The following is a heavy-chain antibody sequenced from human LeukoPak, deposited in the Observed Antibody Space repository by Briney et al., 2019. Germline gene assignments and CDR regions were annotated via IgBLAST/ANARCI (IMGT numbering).Heavy chain of an antibody. CDR3: ARDHTTVTTKGHYYFDY. CDR1: GFTFSSYS. D-gene: IGHD4-11*01. Sequence: PGGSLRLSCAASGFTFSSYSMNWVRQAPGKGLEWVSYISSSSSTIYYADSVKGRFTISRDNAKNSLDLQMNSLRAEDTAVYYCARDHTTVTTKGHYYFDYWGQGTLVTVSS. CDR2: ISSSSSTI. J-gene: IGHJ4*02. V-gene: IGHV3-48*01.